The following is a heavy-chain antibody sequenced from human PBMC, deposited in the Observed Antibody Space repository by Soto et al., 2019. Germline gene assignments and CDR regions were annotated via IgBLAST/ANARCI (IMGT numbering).Heavy chain of an antibody. CDR1: GGSFSGYY. V-gene: IGHV4-34*01. D-gene: IGHD2-8*02. CDR3: ARDKITGRFDY. J-gene: IGHJ4*02. Sequence: QVQLQQWGAGLLKPSETLSLTCAVYGGSFSGYYWTWIRQPPGTGLEWIGEINHSGSNNYNPSHKSRVTISVDPSKNQLSLKLTTVTAADTAVYYCARDKITGRFDYWGQGTLVNVSS. CDR2: INHSGSN.